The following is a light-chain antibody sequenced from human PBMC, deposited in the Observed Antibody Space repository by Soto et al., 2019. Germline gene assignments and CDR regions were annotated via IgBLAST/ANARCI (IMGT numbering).Light chain of an antibody. Sequence: IQLTQSPSSLSASVGDRVTITCRASQGVSIYLAWYQQKLGKAPKVLIYGASTLQAGVPSRFSGSGSGTEFTLTISSLQPDDFATYYCQQYNSYWTFGQGTKVDIK. CDR3: QQYNSYWT. J-gene: IGKJ1*01. CDR2: GAS. CDR1: QGVSIY. V-gene: IGKV1-9*01.